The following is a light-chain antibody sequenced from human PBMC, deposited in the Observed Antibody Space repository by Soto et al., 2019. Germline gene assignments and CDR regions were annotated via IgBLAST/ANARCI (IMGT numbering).Light chain of an antibody. J-gene: IGKJ4*01. CDR1: QSVNSAY. V-gene: IGKV3-20*01. CDR3: QQFSSYPLT. Sequence: EIVLTQSPGTLSLSPGERATLSCRSSQSVNSAYLAWYQQRPGQAPRLLIYAASSRATAIPDRFSGGGSGTDFTLTISRLEPEDFAVYYCQQFSSYPLTFGGGTKVDIK. CDR2: AAS.